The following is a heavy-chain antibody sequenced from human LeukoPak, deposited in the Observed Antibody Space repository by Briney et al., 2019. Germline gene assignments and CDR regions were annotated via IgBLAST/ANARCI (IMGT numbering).Heavy chain of an antibody. D-gene: IGHD3-16*01. V-gene: IGHV1-69*01. J-gene: IGHJ4*02. CDR3: ARGGYDYHFDY. Sequence: ASVKVSCKASGGTFSSYAISWVRQAPGQGLEWMGGIIPIFGTANYAQKFQGRVTITADESTSTAYMELSRLRSDDTAVYYCARGGYDYHFDYWGQGTLVTVSS. CDR2: IIPIFGTA. CDR1: GGTFSSYA.